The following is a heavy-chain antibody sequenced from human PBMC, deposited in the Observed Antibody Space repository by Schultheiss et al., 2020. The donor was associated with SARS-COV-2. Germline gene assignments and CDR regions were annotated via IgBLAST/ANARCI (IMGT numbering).Heavy chain of an antibody. J-gene: IGHJ3*01. D-gene: IGHD5-24*01. Sequence: ASVKVSCKASGYTFTGYYMHWVRQAPGQRLEWMGWINAGNGNTKYSQKFQGRVTMTRDTSISTAYMELSRLRSDDTALYYCATLGRLTEGYNFWGQGTMVTVSS. CDR1: GYTFTGYY. CDR2: INAGNGNT. CDR3: ATLGRLTEGYNF. V-gene: IGHV1-2*02.